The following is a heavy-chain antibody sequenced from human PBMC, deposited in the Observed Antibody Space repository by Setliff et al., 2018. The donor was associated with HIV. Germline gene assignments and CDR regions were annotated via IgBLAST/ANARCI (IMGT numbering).Heavy chain of an antibody. J-gene: IGHJ3*01. CDR2: IKQDGSET. Sequence: GGSLRLSCEASQFSFSRYWMSWVRQATGKGLEWVANIKQDGSETYYLDSVKGRFTISRDTAKNPLYLQMKNLRVEDTAVYYCARGGATIFDAFDVWGHGTMVTVS. D-gene: IGHD1-26*01. CDR1: QFSFSRYW. V-gene: IGHV3-7*01. CDR3: ARGGATIFDAFDV.